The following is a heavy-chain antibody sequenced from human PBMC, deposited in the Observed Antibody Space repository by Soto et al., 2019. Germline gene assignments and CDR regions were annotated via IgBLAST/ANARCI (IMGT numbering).Heavy chain of an antibody. J-gene: IGHJ4*02. CDR1: GGSFSGYY. V-gene: IGHV4-34*01. CDR3: AREVGYYSATRRNLYFDY. Sequence: SETLSLTCAVSGGSFSGYYWSWVRQTPGKGLEWIGDINHTGDSNYNPSLKSRVMISVDTAKTQFSLNVTSVTAADTAVYYCAREVGYYSATRRNLYFDYWGPGTLVTVSS. CDR2: INHTGDS. D-gene: IGHD2-2*01.